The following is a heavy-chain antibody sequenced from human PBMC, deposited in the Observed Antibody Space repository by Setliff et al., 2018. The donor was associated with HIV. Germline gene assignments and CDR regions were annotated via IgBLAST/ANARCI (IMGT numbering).Heavy chain of an antibody. Sequence: GGSLRLSCSASGFTFSSYAMHWVRQAPEKGLESVSAITTTGDITYYADSVKGRFTISRDNSQYMLYLQMNSLRVDDTAVYYCVIRGVEAYDYWGQGTLVTVSS. CDR1: GFTFSSYA. V-gene: IGHV3-64*04. CDR2: ITTTGDIT. D-gene: IGHD3-10*01. CDR3: VIRGVEAYDY. J-gene: IGHJ4*02.